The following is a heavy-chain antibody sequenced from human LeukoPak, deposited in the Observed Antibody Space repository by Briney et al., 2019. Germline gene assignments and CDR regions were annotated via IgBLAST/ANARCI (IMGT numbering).Heavy chain of an antibody. V-gene: IGHV4-59*01. CDR2: IYYSGST. Sequence: SETLSLTCTVSGGSISSYYWSWIRQPPGKGLEWIGYIYYSGSTNYNPSLKSRVTISVDTSKNQFSLKLGSVTAADTAVYYCASSYGSGSYWNWFDPWGQGTLVTVSS. CDR3: ASSYGSGSYWNWFDP. D-gene: IGHD3-10*01. CDR1: GGSISSYY. J-gene: IGHJ5*02.